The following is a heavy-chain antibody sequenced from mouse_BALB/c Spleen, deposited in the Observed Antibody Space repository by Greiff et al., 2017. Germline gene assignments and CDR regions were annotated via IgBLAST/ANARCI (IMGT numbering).Heavy chain of an antibody. J-gene: IGHJ4*01. CDR1: GFSLSRYS. D-gene: IGHD2-4*01. CDR3: ARNPYYDYDVGYAMDY. Sequence: QVQLKESGPGLVAPSQSLSITCTVSGFSLSRYSVHWVRQPPGKGLEWLGMIWGGGSTDYNSALKSRLSISKDNSKSQVFLKMNSLQTDDTAMYYCARNPYYDYDVGYAMDYWGQGTSVTVSS. V-gene: IGHV2-6-4*01. CDR2: IWGGGST.